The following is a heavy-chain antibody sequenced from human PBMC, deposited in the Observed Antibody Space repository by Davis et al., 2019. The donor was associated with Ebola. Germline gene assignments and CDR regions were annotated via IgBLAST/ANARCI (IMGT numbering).Heavy chain of an antibody. J-gene: IGHJ4*02. D-gene: IGHD2-15*01. CDR1: GFTVSSNY. CDR3: ARVSRYCSGGSCYSRYFDY. Sequence: GESLKISCAASGFTVSSNYMSWVRQAPGKGLEWVSVIYSGGSTYYADSVKGRFTISRDNSKNTLYLQMNSLRAEDTAVYYCARVSRYCSGGSCYSRYFDYWGQGTLVTVSS. V-gene: IGHV3-53*01. CDR2: IYSGGST.